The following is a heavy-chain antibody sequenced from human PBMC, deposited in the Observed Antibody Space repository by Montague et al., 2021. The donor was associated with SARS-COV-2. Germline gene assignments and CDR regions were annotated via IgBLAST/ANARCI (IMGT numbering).Heavy chain of an antibody. J-gene: IGHJ4*02. CDR1: GGSISSSSYY. V-gene: IGHV4-39*01. Sequence: SETLSLTCTVSGGSISSSSYYWGWIRQPPGKGLEWIGSIYYSGSTYYNVSLKSRVTISVDTSKNQFSLKLTSVTAADTAVYYCARHGGHSYAHFAYWGQGTLVIVSS. D-gene: IGHD5-18*01. CDR2: IYYSGST. CDR3: ARHGGHSYAHFAY.